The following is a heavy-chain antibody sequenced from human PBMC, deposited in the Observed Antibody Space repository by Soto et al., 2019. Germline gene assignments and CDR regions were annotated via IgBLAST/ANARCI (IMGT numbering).Heavy chain of an antibody. CDR1: GFTFRSYG. CDR3: AQDRDSSLSY. J-gene: IGHJ4*02. V-gene: IGHV3-30*18. Sequence: QVQLVESGGGVVQPGRSLRLSCAASGFTFRSYGMHWVRQAPGKGLEWVTVISYDGSNKYYADSVKGRFTISRDNSKNTLYLQMNSLRVEDTAVCYCAQDRDSSLSYWGQGTLVTVSS. CDR2: ISYDGSNK. D-gene: IGHD3-16*02.